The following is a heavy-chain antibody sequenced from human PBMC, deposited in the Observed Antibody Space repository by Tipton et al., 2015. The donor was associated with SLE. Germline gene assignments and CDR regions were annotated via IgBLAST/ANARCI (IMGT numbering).Heavy chain of an antibody. D-gene: IGHD6-13*01. CDR3: TREQQLSRYYGMDV. Sequence: SLRLSCTASGFTFGDYAMSWVRQAPGKGLEGGGFIRSKAYGGTTEYAASVKGRFTISRDDSKSIAYLQMNSLKTEDTAVYYCTREQQLSRYYGMDVWGQGTTVTVSS. CDR2: IRSKAYGGTT. CDR1: GFTFGDYA. V-gene: IGHV3-49*04. J-gene: IGHJ6*02.